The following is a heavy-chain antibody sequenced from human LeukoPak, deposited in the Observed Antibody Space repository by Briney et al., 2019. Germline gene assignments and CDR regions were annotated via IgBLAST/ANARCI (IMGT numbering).Heavy chain of an antibody. J-gene: IGHJ2*01. CDR1: GGSISSYY. CDR2: IYYSGST. D-gene: IGHD1-14*01. Sequence: SETLSLTCTVSGGSISSYYWSWIRQPPGKGLEWIGYIYYSGSTNYNPSLKSRVTISVDTSKNQFSLKLSSVTAADTAVYYCARTLTSTGYFDLWGRGTLVTVSS. V-gene: IGHV4-59*01. CDR3: ARTLTSTGYFDL.